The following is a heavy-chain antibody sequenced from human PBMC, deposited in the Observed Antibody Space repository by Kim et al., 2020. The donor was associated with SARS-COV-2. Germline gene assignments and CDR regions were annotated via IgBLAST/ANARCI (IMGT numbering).Heavy chain of an antibody. CDR3: AREGVWLVPGDYYYYYMDV. V-gene: IGHV1-69*04. Sequence: SVKVSCKASGGTFSSYAISWVRQAPGQGLEWMGRIIPILGIANYAQKFQGRVTITADKSTSTAYMELSSLRSEDTAVYYCAREGVWLVPGDYYYYYMDVWGKGTTVTVSS. CDR2: IIPILGIA. CDR1: GGTFSSYA. J-gene: IGHJ6*03. D-gene: IGHD6-6*01.